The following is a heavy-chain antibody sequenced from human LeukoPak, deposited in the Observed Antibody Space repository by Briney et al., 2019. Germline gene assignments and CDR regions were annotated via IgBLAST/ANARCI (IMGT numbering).Heavy chain of an antibody. CDR2: ISGSGGST. Sequence: GGSLRLSCAASGFTFSSYAMSWVRQAPGKGLEWVSGISGSGGSTYYADSGKGRFTISRDNSKNTLYLQMNSLRAEDTAVYYCARDVGAVAGSNFDYWGQGTLVTVSS. CDR1: GFTFSSYA. D-gene: IGHD6-19*01. CDR3: ARDVGAVAGSNFDY. V-gene: IGHV3-23*01. J-gene: IGHJ4*02.